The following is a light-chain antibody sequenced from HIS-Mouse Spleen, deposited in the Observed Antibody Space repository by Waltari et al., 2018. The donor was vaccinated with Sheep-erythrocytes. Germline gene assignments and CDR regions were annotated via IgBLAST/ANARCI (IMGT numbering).Light chain of an antibody. CDR3: AAWDDSLNGVV. V-gene: IGLV1-44*01. J-gene: IGLJ2*01. CDR1: SSNIGSNT. Sequence: QSVLTQPPSASGTPGQRVTISCSGSSSNIGSNTVNWNQQLPGTAPKLPIYSNNPRPPRVPDPFSCSKSGTPASLAISGLQSEDEADYYCAAWDDSLNGVVFGGGTKLTVL. CDR2: SNN.